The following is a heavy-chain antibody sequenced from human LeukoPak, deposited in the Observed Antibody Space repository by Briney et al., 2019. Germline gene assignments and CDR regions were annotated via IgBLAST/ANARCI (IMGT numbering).Heavy chain of an antibody. CDR1: GYTFTGYY. J-gene: IGHJ4*02. D-gene: IGHD2-2*01. CDR3: ARGLIYCSSTSCGLDY. Sequence: GASVKVSCKASGYTFTGYYMHWVRQAPGQGLEWMGWINPNSGGTNYAQKFQGRVTMTRDTSISTAYMELSRLRSDDTAVYYCARGLIYCSSTSCGLDYWGQGTLVTVSP. CDR2: INPNSGGT. V-gene: IGHV1-2*02.